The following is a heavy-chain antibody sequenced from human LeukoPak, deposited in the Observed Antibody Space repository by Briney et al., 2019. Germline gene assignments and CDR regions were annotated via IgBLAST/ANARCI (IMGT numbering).Heavy chain of an antibody. CDR2: MNPNSGNT. Sequence: GASVTVSCKASGYTFTGYYMHWVRQASGQGLEWMGWMNPNSGNTGYAQKFQGRVTMTRDTSISTAYLELSSLTSEDTAVYYCARKGASDFWGQGTLVTVSS. V-gene: IGHV1-8*02. CDR3: ARKGASDF. CDR1: GYTFTGYY. J-gene: IGHJ4*02.